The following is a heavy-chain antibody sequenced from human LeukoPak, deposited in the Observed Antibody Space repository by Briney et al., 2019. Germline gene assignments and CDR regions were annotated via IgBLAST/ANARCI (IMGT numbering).Heavy chain of an antibody. CDR2: ISSSSSYT. CDR1: GFTVSSNY. D-gene: IGHD5-12*01. J-gene: IGHJ4*02. CDR3: ARDQGVATGSDY. V-gene: IGHV3-11*06. Sequence: GGSLRLSCAASGFTVSSNYMSWVRQAPGKGLEWVSYISSSSSYTNYADSVKGRFTISRDNAKNSLYLQMNSLRAEDTAVYYCARDQGVATGSDYWGQGTLVTVSS.